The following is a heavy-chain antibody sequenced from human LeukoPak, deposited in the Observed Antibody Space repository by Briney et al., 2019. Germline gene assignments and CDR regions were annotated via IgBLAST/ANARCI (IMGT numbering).Heavy chain of an antibody. D-gene: IGHD3-16*01. J-gene: IGHJ3*02. Sequence: SVKVSCKASGGTFSSYAISWVRQAPGQGLEWMGGIIPIFGTANYAQKFQGRVTITADESTSTAYMELSSLRSEDTAVYYCARVGGPTDGAFDIWGQGTMVTVSS. CDR3: ARVGGPTDGAFDI. CDR1: GGTFSSYA. CDR2: IIPIFGTA. V-gene: IGHV1-69*13.